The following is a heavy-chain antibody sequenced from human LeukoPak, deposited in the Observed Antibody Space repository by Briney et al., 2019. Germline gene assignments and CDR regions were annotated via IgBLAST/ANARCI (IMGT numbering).Heavy chain of an antibody. V-gene: IGHV4-59*01. J-gene: IGHJ3*01. CDR1: GASITNYY. D-gene: IGHD1-26*01. CDR2: VHHSGYI. Sequence: PSETPSLTCSVSGASITNYYWNWLRQSPGKGLEWIGDVHHSGYINYNPSVKSRVAMSVDTSRSQFSLRLTSVTAADTAVYYCARARDFTGSYPDVFDVWGQGTMVTVSS. CDR3: ARARDFTGSYPDVFDV.